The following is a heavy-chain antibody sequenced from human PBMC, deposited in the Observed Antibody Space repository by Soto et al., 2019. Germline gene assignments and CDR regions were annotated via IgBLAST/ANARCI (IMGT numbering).Heavy chain of an antibody. D-gene: IGHD1-7*01. CDR1: GFTFSSYG. CDR2: ISYDGSNK. CDR3: AKDRYNWNYGGMDV. J-gene: IGHJ6*02. V-gene: IGHV3-30*18. Sequence: PGGSPRLSCAASGFTFSSYGMHWVRQAPGKGLEWVAVISYDGSNKYYADSVKGRFTISRDNSKNTLYLQMNSLRVEDTAVYYCAKDRYNWNYGGMDVWGQGTTVTVSS.